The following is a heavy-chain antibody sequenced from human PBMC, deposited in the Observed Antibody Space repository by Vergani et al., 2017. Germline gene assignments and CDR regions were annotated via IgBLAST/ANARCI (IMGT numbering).Heavy chain of an antibody. V-gene: IGHV4-34*01. D-gene: IGHD2-2*01. CDR2: INHSGST. Sequence: QVQLQQWGAGLLKPSETLSLTCAVYGGSFSGYYWSWIRPPPGKGLEWIGEINHSGSTNYNPSLKSRVTISVDTSKNQFSLKLSSVTAADTAVYYCAGDIVVVPAAINWFDPWGQGTLVTVSS. CDR3: AGDIVVVPAAINWFDP. J-gene: IGHJ5*02. CDR1: GGSFSGYY.